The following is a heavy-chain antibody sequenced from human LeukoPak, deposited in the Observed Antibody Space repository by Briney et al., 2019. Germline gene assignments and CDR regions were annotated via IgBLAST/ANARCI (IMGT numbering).Heavy chain of an antibody. V-gene: IGHV1-2*02. CDR1: GYTFTGYF. CDR2: INPNSGGT. J-gene: IGHJ4*02. CDR3: ARVSEYYYFDY. Sequence: GASVKVSCKASGYTFTGYFMHWVRQAPGQGPEWMGWINPNSGGTNYAQKFRGRVIMTRDTSISTAYMELSRLRSDDTAVYYCARVSEYYYFDYWGQGTLVTVSS. D-gene: IGHD6-6*01.